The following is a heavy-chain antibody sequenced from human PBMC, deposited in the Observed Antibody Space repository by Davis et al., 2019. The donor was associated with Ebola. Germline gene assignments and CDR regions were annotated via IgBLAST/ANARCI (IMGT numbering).Heavy chain of an antibody. Sequence: PSETLSLTCAVYGGSFSGYYWSWIRQPPGKGLEWIGEINHSGSTNYNPSLKSRVTISVDTSKNQFSLKLSSVTAADTAVYYCARGRGWNYFDYWGQGTLVTVSS. CDR2: INHSGST. CDR1: GGSFSGYY. J-gene: IGHJ4*02. D-gene: IGHD6-19*01. CDR3: ARGRGWNYFDY. V-gene: IGHV4-34*01.